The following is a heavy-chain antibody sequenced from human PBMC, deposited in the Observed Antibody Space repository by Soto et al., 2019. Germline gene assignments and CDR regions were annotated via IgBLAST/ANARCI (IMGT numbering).Heavy chain of an antibody. D-gene: IGHD2-8*01. J-gene: IGHJ3*02. Sequence: SETLSLTCTVAGGSISGYYWTWIRQPPGKGLEWIGFIYYRGNTNYNPSLKSRVTISLDTSKNHFALKLNSVTAADTAVYYCARTKTGYAFDIWGQGTMVTVSS. CDR2: IYYRGNT. V-gene: IGHV4-59*08. CDR1: GGSISGYY. CDR3: ARTKTGYAFDI.